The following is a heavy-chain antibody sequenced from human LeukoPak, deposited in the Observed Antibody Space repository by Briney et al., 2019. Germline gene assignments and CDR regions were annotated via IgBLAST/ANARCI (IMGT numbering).Heavy chain of an antibody. Sequence: ASVKVSCKASGYTFTSYDINWVRQATGQGLEWLGWMNPNSGNTGYAQKFQGRVTITRNTSITTAYMEVSSLTSEDTAVYYCARGRDWLRWFDPWGQGTLVTVSS. J-gene: IGHJ5*02. CDR2: MNPNSGNT. CDR1: GYTFTSYD. CDR3: ARGRDWLRWFDP. D-gene: IGHD3/OR15-3a*01. V-gene: IGHV1-8*03.